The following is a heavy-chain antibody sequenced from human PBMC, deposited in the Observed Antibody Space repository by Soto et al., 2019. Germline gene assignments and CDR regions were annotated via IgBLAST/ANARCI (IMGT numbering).Heavy chain of an antibody. Sequence: PVGSLRLSCAASGFTFSSYGMHWVRQAPGKGLEWVAVISYDGSNKYYADSVKGRFTISRDNSKNTLYLQMNSLRAEDTAVYYCAKDKGITIFGVVASWGQGTLVTVSS. CDR2: ISYDGSNK. J-gene: IGHJ4*02. V-gene: IGHV3-30*18. CDR1: GFTFSSYG. CDR3: AKDKGITIFGVVAS. D-gene: IGHD3-3*01.